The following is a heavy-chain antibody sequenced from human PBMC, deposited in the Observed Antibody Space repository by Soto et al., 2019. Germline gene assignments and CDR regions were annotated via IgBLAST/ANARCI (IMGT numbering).Heavy chain of an antibody. J-gene: IGHJ4*02. Sequence: PGGSLRLSCVVSGFTFSDFGMHWVRQSPGEGLAWVASISNDGLDRYYSESVKGRFTISRDDSKNTVFLQMNSLKVEDTAAYFCASPREGQWLVFDHWGQRTLVTVT. CDR1: GFTFSDFG. D-gene: IGHD6-19*01. V-gene: IGHV3-30*19. CDR3: ASPREGQWLVFDH. CDR2: ISNDGLDR.